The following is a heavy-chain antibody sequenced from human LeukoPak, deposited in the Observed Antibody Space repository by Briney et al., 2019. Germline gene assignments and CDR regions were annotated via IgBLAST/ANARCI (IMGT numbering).Heavy chain of an antibody. Sequence: PSQTLSLTCTVSGGSISSGDYYWSWIRQPPGKGLEWIGYIYYSGSTYYNPSLKSRVTISVDTSKNQFSLKLSSVTAADTAVYYCARRRYSGTFDAFDIWGQGTMVTVSS. V-gene: IGHV4-30-4*08. CDR3: ARRRYSGTFDAFDI. J-gene: IGHJ3*02. CDR2: IYYSGST. D-gene: IGHD1-26*01. CDR1: GGSISSGDYY.